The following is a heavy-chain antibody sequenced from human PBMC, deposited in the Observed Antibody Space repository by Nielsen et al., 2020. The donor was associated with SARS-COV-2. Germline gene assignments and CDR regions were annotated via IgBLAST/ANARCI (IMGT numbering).Heavy chain of an antibody. CDR2: INAGNGNT. J-gene: IGHJ4*02. D-gene: IGHD6-13*01. V-gene: IGHV1-3*01. CDR3: ARGPLAAAGTADY. CDR1: GYTFTSYA. Sequence: ASVKVSCKASGYTFTSYAMHWVRQAPGQRLEWMGWINAGNGNTKYSQKFQDRVTITRDTSASTAYMELSSLRSEDTAVYYCARGPLAAAGTADYWGQGTLVTVSS.